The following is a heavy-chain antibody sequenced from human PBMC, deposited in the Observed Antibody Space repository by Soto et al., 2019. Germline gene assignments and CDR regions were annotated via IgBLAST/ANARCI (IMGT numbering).Heavy chain of an antibody. V-gene: IGHV3-23*01. Sequence: EVQLLESGGTLGQPGGSLRLSCVASGFTFSSYAMGWVRQAPGKGLEWVSGISGSGVSTYYADSVRGRFTISRDYSKNTLYLQMNSLRAEDTAVYFCATDYSQTGYCSAGSCYSDYWGQGTLVTVSS. D-gene: IGHD2-15*01. J-gene: IGHJ4*02. CDR1: GFTFSSYA. CDR2: ISGSGVST. CDR3: ATDYSQTGYCSAGSCYSDY.